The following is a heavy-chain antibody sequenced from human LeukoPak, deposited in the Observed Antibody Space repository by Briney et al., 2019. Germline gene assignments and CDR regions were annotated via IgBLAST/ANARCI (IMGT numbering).Heavy chain of an antibody. J-gene: IGHJ4*02. CDR2: IRDNVGST. Sequence: GGSLRLSCAASRFTFSSYWMNWVRQAPGKGLEWVSGIRDNVGSTYYADSVKGRFTISRDNSKNTLYLQMNSLRAEDTAVYYCAKGIRYGDYVFDYWGQGTLVTVSS. CDR1: RFTFSSYW. CDR3: AKGIRYGDYVFDY. V-gene: IGHV3-23*01. D-gene: IGHD4-17*01.